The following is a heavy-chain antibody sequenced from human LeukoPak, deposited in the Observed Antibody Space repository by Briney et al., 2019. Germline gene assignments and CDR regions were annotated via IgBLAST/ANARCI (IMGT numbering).Heavy chain of an antibody. CDR1: GFTFRTFG. V-gene: IGHV3-30*02. J-gene: IGHJ4*02. CDR3: AKTTYYDILTGYQRTFYFDY. CDR2: IRYDGADK. D-gene: IGHD3-9*01. Sequence: GGSLRLSCAASGFTFRTFGMHWVRQAPGKGLEWEAFIRYDGADKFYADSVKGRFTISRDNSKNTAYLQMNSLRAEDTAVYYCAKTTYYDILTGYQRTFYFDYWGQGTLVTVSS.